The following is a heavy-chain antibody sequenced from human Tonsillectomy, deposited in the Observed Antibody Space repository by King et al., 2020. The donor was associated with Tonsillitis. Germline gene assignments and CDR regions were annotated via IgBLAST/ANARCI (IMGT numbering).Heavy chain of an antibody. Sequence: VQLVESGAEVKKPGESLKISCKGSAYSFTSYWIGWVRQMPGKGLEWMGIIYPGDSDTRYSPPFQGQVTISADKSISTAYLQWSSLKASDTAMYYCARAREMGTTKQGYFDYWGQGTLVTVSS. V-gene: IGHV5-51*01. J-gene: IGHJ4*02. D-gene: IGHD5-24*01. CDR2: IYPGDSDT. CDR3: ARAREMGTTKQGYFDY. CDR1: AYSFTSYW.